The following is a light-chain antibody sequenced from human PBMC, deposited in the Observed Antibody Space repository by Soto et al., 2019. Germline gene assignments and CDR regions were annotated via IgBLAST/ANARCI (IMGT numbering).Light chain of an antibody. CDR1: LSVSSN. J-gene: IGKJ1*01. Sequence: EVEMTQSPGTLSVSAGESATLSCRASLSVSSNVAWYQQKPGQAPRLLIYGASTRATGIPARFSGSGSGTEFSLTVSSLQSEDFAVYYCQQYNDRPKTFGQGTKVEFK. CDR3: QQYNDRPKT. CDR2: GAS. V-gene: IGKV3-15*01.